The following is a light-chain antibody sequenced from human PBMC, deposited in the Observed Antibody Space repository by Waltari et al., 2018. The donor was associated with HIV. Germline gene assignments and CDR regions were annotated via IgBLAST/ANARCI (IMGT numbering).Light chain of an antibody. CDR1: QSLLYTDNNKNY. Sequence: DIVLTQSPDSLAVSLGERATINCRSSQSLLYTDNNKNYLTWYQQKPGQPPKLLIYWASTRASGFPDRFSGSGSGTEFSLTISSLQAEDVAVYYCQHYYSTPWRFGQGTKVEI. J-gene: IGKJ1*01. CDR3: QHYYSTPWR. V-gene: IGKV4-1*01. CDR2: WAS.